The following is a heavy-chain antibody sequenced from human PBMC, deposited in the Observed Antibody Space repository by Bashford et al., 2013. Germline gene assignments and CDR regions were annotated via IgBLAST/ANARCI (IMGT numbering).Heavy chain of an antibody. V-gene: IGHV1-3*01. Sequence: ASVKVSCKASSASLHAFTTYTIHWVRQAPGQRPEWMGWINAGSGDTKYSQKFQGGVAITRDESATTVYMELNSLRGEDTAVYFCARERVDSSGLDVWGQRTTVTVSS. CDR3: ARERVDSSGLDV. J-gene: IGHJ6*02. CDR2: INAGSGDT. CDR1: LHAFTTYT. D-gene: IGHD3-22*01.